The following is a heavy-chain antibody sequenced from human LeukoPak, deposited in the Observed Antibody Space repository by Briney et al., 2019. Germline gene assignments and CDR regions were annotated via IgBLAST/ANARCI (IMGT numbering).Heavy chain of an antibody. Sequence: HPGGSLRLSCAASGFTFSSYGMHWVRQAPGKGLEWVAVISYDGSNKYYADSVKGRFTISRDNSKNTLYLQMNSLRAEDTAVYYCAKVKQLVRTPSQQKSEYFQHWGQGTLVTVSS. CDR1: GFTFSSYG. D-gene: IGHD6-6*01. CDR3: AKVKQLVRTPSQQKSEYFQH. V-gene: IGHV3-30*18. CDR2: ISYDGSNK. J-gene: IGHJ1*01.